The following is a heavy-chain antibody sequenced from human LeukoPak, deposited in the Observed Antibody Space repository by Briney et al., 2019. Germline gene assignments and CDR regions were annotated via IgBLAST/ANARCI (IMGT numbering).Heavy chain of an antibody. CDR2: INIDGSTT. CDR3: ARDKYDFWSGFAYYYGMDV. V-gene: IGHV3-74*01. J-gene: IGHJ6*02. Sequence: GGSLRLSCAASGFSFSSYWMHWVRQAPGKGLVWVSRINIDGSTTTYADSVKGRFTISRDNAKNTLYLQMNNLRAEDMAVYYCARDKYDFWSGFAYYYGMDVWGQGTTVTVSS. D-gene: IGHD3-3*01. CDR1: GFSFSSYW.